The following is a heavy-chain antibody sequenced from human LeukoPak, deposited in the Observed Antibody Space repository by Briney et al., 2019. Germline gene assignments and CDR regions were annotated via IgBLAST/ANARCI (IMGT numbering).Heavy chain of an antibody. CDR3: ARDCSGGPPGWFDP. Sequence: ASVKVSCKASGYTFTSYAIHWVRQAPGQSLEWMGWIIAGNGNTKYSRRFQGRVTITRDTSASTAYMELSSLRSDDTAVYYCARDCSGGPPGWFDPWGQGTLVTVST. J-gene: IGHJ5*02. CDR2: IIAGNGNT. CDR1: GYTFTSYA. D-gene: IGHD2-15*01. V-gene: IGHV1-3*01.